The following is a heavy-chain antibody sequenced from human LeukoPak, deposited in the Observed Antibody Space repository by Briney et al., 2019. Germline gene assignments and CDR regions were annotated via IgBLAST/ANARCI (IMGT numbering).Heavy chain of an antibody. Sequence: GASVKVSCKASGGTFSSYAISWVRQAPGQGLEWMGWINPNSGGTNYAQKFQGRVTMTRDTSISTAYMELSRLRSDDTAVYYCASEYGRAGGFDPWGQGTLVTVSS. J-gene: IGHJ5*02. D-gene: IGHD6-13*01. V-gene: IGHV1-2*02. CDR1: GGTFSSYA. CDR3: ASEYGRAGGFDP. CDR2: INPNSGGT.